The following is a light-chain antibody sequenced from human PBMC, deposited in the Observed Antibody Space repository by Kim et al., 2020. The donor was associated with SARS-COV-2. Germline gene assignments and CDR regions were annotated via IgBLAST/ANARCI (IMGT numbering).Light chain of an antibody. CDR3: QQYDTYPWT. CDR2: KAS. V-gene: IGKV1-5*03. Sequence: SASSGDRITLTCRASQGVSTHLAWYQQKPGRAPKLLIYKASTLQTGVPSRFSGSGSGTDFILTVSSLQPDDFATYYCQQYDTYPWTFGQGTKLEI. J-gene: IGKJ1*01. CDR1: QGVSTH.